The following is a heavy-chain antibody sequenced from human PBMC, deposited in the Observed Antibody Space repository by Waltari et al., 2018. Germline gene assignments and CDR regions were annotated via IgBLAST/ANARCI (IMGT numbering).Heavy chain of an antibody. V-gene: IGHV4-61*01. CDR2: IYYSGST. CDR1: GGSVSSGSSY. J-gene: IGHJ3*02. CDR3: ARASRAGWFELLRAFDI. Sequence: QVQLQESGPGLVKPSETLSLTCTVSGGSVSSGSSYWSWIRQPPGKGLEWIGYIYYSGSTNYNPSLKSRVTISVDTSKNQFSLKLSSVTAADTAVYYCARASRAGWFELLRAFDIWGQGTMVTVSS. D-gene: IGHD1-26*01.